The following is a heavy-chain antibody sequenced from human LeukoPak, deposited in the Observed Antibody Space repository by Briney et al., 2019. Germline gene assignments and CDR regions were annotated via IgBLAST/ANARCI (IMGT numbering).Heavy chain of an antibody. CDR1: GFPFSSYG. J-gene: IGHJ4*02. Sequence: GGSLRLSCAASGFPFSSYGMHWVRQAPGKGLEWVAVIWYDGSNKNYADSVKGRFTISRDNPKSTLYLQMKSLRAEDTAVYHCARSRGPDRYCSGGTCYFPDGNYDYWGQGTLVTVSS. CDR2: IWYDGSNK. D-gene: IGHD2-15*01. V-gene: IGHV3-33*01. CDR3: ARSRGPDRYCSGGTCYFPDGNYDY.